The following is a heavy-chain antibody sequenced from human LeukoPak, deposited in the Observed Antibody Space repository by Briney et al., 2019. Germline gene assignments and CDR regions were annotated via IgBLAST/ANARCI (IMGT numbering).Heavy chain of an antibody. Sequence: GGSLRLSCAASGFTFSSYAMHWVRQAPGKGLEWVAVISYDGSNKYYADSVKGRFTISRDNSKNTLYLQMNSLRAEDTAVYYCARDDGPTYYDFWSGFQFDPWGQGTLVTVSS. J-gene: IGHJ5*02. CDR2: ISYDGSNK. D-gene: IGHD3-3*01. V-gene: IGHV3-30-3*01. CDR1: GFTFSSYA. CDR3: ARDDGPTYYDFWSGFQFDP.